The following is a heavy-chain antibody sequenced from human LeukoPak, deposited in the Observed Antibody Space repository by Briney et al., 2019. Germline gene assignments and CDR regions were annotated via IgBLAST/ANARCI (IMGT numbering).Heavy chain of an antibody. CDR2: ITVSGDTT. CDR3: AQGYSSGWFPY. CDR1: GFSVSSYG. V-gene: IGHV3-23*01. D-gene: IGHD6-19*01. J-gene: IGHJ4*02. Sequence: GGSLRLSCAVSGFSVSSYGMSWVRQAPGKGLEWFSAITVSGDTTYYADSVKGRFIISRDNSKNTLYLQMNSLRAEDTAVYYCAQGYSSGWFPYWGQGTLVTVSS.